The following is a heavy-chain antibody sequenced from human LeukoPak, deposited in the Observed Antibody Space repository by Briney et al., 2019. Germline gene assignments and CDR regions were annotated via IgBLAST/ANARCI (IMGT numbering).Heavy chain of an antibody. Sequence: GASVKVSCKASGYTFTSYYMHWVRQAPGQGLEWMGIINPSGGSTSYAQKFQGRVTMTRDTSTSTVYMELRSLRSDDTAVYYCARDPTYYYDSSGSGSIDYWGQGTLVTVSS. V-gene: IGHV1-46*01. CDR2: INPSGGST. CDR1: GYTFTSYY. CDR3: ARDPTYYYDSSGSGSIDY. D-gene: IGHD3-22*01. J-gene: IGHJ4*02.